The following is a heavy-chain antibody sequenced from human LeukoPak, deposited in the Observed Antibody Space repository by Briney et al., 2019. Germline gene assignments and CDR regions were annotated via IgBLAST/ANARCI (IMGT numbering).Heavy chain of an antibody. CDR3: ARICWGGDWYYYYMDV. CDR2: IYYSGST. Sequence: SETLSLTCTVSGGSISSYYWSWIRQPPGKGLEGIGYIYYSGSTNYNPSLKSRVTISVDTSKNQFSLKLSSVTAADTAVYYCARICWGGDWYYYYMDVWGKGTTVTVSS. CDR1: GGSISSYY. J-gene: IGHJ6*03. V-gene: IGHV4-59*08. D-gene: IGHD3-16*01.